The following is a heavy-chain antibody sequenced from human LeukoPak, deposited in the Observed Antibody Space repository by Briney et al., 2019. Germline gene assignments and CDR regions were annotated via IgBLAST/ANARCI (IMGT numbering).Heavy chain of an antibody. D-gene: IGHD6-19*01. J-gene: IGHJ6*03. CDR3: ARDRGGIAVAGTYYYYYYMDV. V-gene: IGHV1-18*01. CDR2: ISAYNGNT. CDR1: GYTFTSYG. Sequence: EASVKVSCKASGYTFTSYGISWVRQAPGQGLEWMGWISAYNGNTNYAQKLQGRVTMTTDTSTSTAYMELRSLRSDDTAVYYCARDRGGIAVAGTYYYYYYMDVWGKGTTVTVSS.